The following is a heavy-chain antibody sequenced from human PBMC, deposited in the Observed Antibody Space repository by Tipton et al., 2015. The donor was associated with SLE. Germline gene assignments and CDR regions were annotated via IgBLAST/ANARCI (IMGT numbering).Heavy chain of an antibody. D-gene: IGHD5-18*01. CDR1: GGYISSSSYY. CDR2: IYYSGST. V-gene: IGHV4-39*07. J-gene: IGHJ4*02. CDR3: SCGYSYGFDY. Sequence: TLSLTCTVSGGYISSSSYYWGWIRQPPGKGLEWIGSIYYSGSTHYNPSLKSRVTISVDTSKTRFSRKLSSVTAADTAVYYCSCGYSYGFDYWGQGTLVTVSS.